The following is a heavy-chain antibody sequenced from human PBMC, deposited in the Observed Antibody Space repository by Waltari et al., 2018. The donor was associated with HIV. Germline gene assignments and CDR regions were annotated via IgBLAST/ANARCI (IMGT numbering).Heavy chain of an antibody. CDR3: ARRALWLRPVYYFDY. D-gene: IGHD5-12*01. CDR2: INPRGNT. Sequence: QVQLQQWGAGLLKPSETLSLTCAVYGEPFDGYYWSWIRLPPGKRLEWVGEINPRGNTNDTPSLKNLLTMAVDASKIQLSLNLNSVTAADTGVYYCARRALWLRPVYYFDYWGQGSLVTVSS. J-gene: IGHJ4*02. CDR1: GEPFDGYY. V-gene: IGHV4-34*01.